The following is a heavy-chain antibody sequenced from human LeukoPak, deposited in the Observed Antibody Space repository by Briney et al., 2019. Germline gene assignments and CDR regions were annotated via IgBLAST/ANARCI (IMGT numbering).Heavy chain of an antibody. CDR2: INAGNGNT. CDR3: ARDRSGYDRIPSY. Sequence: ASVKVSCKASGYTFTSYAMHWVRQAPGQRLEWMGWINAGNGNTKYSQKFQGRVTITRDTSASTAYMELSGLRSEDTAVYYCARDRSGYDRIPSYWGQGTLVTVSS. CDR1: GYTFTSYA. V-gene: IGHV1-3*01. D-gene: IGHD5-12*01. J-gene: IGHJ4*02.